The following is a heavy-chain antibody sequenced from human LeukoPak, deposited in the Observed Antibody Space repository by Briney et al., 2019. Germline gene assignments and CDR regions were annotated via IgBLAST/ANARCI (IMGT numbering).Heavy chain of an antibody. CDR3: ATTGGYYPYWYFDL. Sequence: PSETLSLTCTVSGGSISSYYWSWILQPAGKGLEWIGRIYTSGSTNYNPSLKSRVTMSVDTSKNQFSLKLSSVTAADTAVFYCATTGGYYPYWYFDLWGRGTLVTVSS. CDR1: GGSISSYY. V-gene: IGHV4-4*07. CDR2: IYTSGST. J-gene: IGHJ2*01. D-gene: IGHD3-22*01.